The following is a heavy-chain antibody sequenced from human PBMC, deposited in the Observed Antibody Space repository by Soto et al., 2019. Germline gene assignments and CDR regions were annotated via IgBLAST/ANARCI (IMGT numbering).Heavy chain of an antibody. Sequence: SVKVSCKASGGTFSSYAISWVRQAPGQGLEWMGGIIPIFGTANYAQKFQGRVTITADESTSTAYMELSSLRSEDTAVYYCARTGYCSGGSCYSLFDYWGQGTLVTVSS. CDR2: IIPIFGTA. CDR3: ARTGYCSGGSCYSLFDY. V-gene: IGHV1-69*13. J-gene: IGHJ4*02. CDR1: GGTFSSYA. D-gene: IGHD2-15*01.